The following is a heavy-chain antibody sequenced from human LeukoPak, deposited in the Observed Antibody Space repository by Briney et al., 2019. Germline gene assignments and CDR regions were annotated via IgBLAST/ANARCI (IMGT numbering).Heavy chain of an antibody. Sequence: GGSLRLSCAASGFTFDDYAMHWVRQAPGKGLEWVSGVSWNSGTIAYADSVKGRFTISRDNAKNSLYLQMNSLRTEDTGLYYCAKSPTVTTYGKPNLHWHFDLWGRGTLVTVSS. J-gene: IGHJ2*01. D-gene: IGHD4-17*01. V-gene: IGHV3-9*01. CDR1: GFTFDDYA. CDR2: VSWNSGTI. CDR3: AKSPTVTTYGKPNLHWHFDL.